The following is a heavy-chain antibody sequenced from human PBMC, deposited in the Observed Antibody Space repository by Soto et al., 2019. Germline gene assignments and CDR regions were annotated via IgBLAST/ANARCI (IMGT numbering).Heavy chain of an antibody. D-gene: IGHD2-21*02. Sequence: ASVRVSCNASGYTFTSYAMHCVRGAPGQRLEWMGWINAGNGNTKYSQKFQGRVTITRDTSASTAYMELSSLRSEDTAVYYCARSIVVVTALDYWGQGTLVTVSS. V-gene: IGHV1-3*01. CDR2: INAGNGNT. CDR1: GYTFTSYA. J-gene: IGHJ4*02. CDR3: ARSIVVVTALDY.